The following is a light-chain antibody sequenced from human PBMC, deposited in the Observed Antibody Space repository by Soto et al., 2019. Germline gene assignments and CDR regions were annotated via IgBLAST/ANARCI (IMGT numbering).Light chain of an antibody. V-gene: IGKV1-39*01. CDR1: QSISTY. J-gene: IGKJ1*01. CDR2: AAS. CDR3: QQSYSAPPWT. Sequence: DIQMTQSPSSLSASVGDRVTISCRASQSISTYLNWYQQKPGKAPRLLIYAASTVQTGVPPRFSGSGSGTDFTLTINSLRLDDIATYFCQQSYSAPPWTFGQGTKVDIK.